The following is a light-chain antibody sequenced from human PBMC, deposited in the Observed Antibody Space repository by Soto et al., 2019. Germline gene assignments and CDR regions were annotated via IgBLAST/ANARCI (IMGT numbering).Light chain of an antibody. CDR2: DVS. J-gene: IGLJ2*01. Sequence: QSALTQPASVSGSPGQSITISCTGTSSDVGGYNYVSWYQQHPGKAPKLMIYDVSNRPSGVSNRFSGSKSGNTASLTISGCQAEDEADYYCSSYTSSSRGVFGGGTKVTVL. V-gene: IGLV2-14*01. CDR1: SSDVGGYNY. CDR3: SSYTSSSRGV.